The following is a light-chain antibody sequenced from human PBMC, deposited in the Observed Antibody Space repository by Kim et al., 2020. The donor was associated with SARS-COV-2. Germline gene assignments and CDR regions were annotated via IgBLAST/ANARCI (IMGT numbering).Light chain of an antibody. Sequence: QSALTQPRSVSGSPGQSVTISCTGTSSDVGGYNYVSWYQQHPGKAPKLMIYDVSKRPSGVPDRFSGSKSVNTASLTISGLQAEDEADYYCCSYAGSYTLGVFGGGTQLTVL. CDR3: CSYAGSYTLGV. V-gene: IGLV2-11*01. J-gene: IGLJ2*01. CDR2: DVS. CDR1: SSDVGGYNY.